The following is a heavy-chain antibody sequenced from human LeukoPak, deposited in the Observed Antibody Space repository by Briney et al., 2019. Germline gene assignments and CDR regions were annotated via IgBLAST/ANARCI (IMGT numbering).Heavy chain of an antibody. J-gene: IGHJ4*02. CDR3: ARGRPRGYSYGLSRYFDY. CDR1: GYTFTAYY. D-gene: IGHD5-18*01. CDR2: IIPIFGTA. V-gene: IGHV1-69*06. Sequence: GASVKVSCKASGYTFTAYYIHWVRQAPGQGLEWMGGIIPIFGTANYAQKFQGRVTITADKSTSTAYMELSSLRSEDTAVYYCARGRPRGYSYGLSRYFDYWGQGTLVTVSS.